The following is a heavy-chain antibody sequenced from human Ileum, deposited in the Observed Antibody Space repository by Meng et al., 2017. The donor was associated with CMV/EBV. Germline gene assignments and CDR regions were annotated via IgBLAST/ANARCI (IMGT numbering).Heavy chain of an antibody. Sequence: QGQLQHAGPGQVKPSKTLSLTGASSGDSVASIGAIWNWIRQSPSRGLEWLGKTYYRSKWYNDYAPSVKSLLSVHPDTSKNPFSLPFPSVPPSSTAVSYCASENCYEWYFDFWGRATLVTVSS. D-gene: IGHD3-16*01. CDR2: TYYRSKWYN. V-gene: IGHV6-1*01. CDR1: GDSVASIGAI. J-gene: IGHJ2*01. CDR3: ASENCYEWYFDF.